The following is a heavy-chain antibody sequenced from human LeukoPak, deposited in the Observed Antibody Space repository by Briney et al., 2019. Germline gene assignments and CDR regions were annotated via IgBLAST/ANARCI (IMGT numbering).Heavy chain of an antibody. CDR1: GFTFSSYA. V-gene: IGHV3-23*01. CDR2: ISGSGGST. Sequence: PGGSLRLSCAASGFTFSSYAMSWVRQAPGKGLEWVSAISGSGGSTYYADSVKGRFTISRDNAKNSLYLQMNSLRAEDTALYYCAKDKTLYSLTTFDYWGQGTLVTVSS. D-gene: IGHD5-12*01. J-gene: IGHJ4*02. CDR3: AKDKTLYSLTTFDY.